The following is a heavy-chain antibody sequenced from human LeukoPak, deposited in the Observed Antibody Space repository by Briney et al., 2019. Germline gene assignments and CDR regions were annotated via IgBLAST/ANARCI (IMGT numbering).Heavy chain of an antibody. V-gene: IGHV3-23*01. J-gene: IGHJ4*02. D-gene: IGHD3-10*01. Sequence: GRSLRLSCAASGFTFRKYAMTWVRQAPGKGLEWVSGINDSGSSTYYADSVKGRLTISRDNAKNTVYLQMNNLRVEDTAVYYCTKGLYGSGSSPDFWGQGTLVTVSS. CDR1: GFTFRKYA. CDR3: TKGLYGSGSSPDF. CDR2: INDSGSST.